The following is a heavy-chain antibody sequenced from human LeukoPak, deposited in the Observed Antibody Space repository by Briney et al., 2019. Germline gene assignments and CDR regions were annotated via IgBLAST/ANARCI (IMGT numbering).Heavy chain of an antibody. J-gene: IGHJ6*02. CDR3: AKAGFHYYGMDV. CDR2: ISWDGGST. Sequence: GGSLRLSCAASGFTFDDYTMHWVRQAPGKGLEWVSLISWDGGSTYYADSVEGRFTISRDNSKNSLYLQMNSLRTEDTALYYCAKAGFHYYGMDVWGQGTTVTVSS. V-gene: IGHV3-43*01. CDR1: GFTFDDYT.